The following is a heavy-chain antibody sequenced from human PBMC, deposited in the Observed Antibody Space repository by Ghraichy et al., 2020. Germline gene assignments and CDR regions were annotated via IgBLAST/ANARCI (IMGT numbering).Heavy chain of an antibody. Sequence: GESLNISCAASGFTFSSYWMSWVRQAPGKGLEWVANIKQDGSEKYYVDSVKGRFTISRDNAKNSLYLQMNSLRAEDTAVYYCARAGYDYIWGSYRSGDYWGQGTLVTVSS. D-gene: IGHD3-16*02. J-gene: IGHJ4*02. CDR2: IKQDGSEK. CDR3: ARAGYDYIWGSYRSGDY. V-gene: IGHV3-7*03. CDR1: GFTFSSYW.